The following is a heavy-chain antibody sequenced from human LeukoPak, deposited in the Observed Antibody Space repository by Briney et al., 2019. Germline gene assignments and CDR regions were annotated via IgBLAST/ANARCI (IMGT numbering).Heavy chain of an antibody. V-gene: IGHV3-7*01. D-gene: IGHD3-16*01. CDR1: GFSFSFYW. CDR3: VRQMIRFWFDP. Sequence: GGSLRLSCAASGFSFSFYWMTWVRQSPGKGLEWVADINPDGSQKYSVDSVKGRFTISRDNAKNSLFLHLNSLRVDDTATYYCVRQMIRFWFDPWGQGTRVTVSS. CDR2: INPDGSQK. J-gene: IGHJ5*02.